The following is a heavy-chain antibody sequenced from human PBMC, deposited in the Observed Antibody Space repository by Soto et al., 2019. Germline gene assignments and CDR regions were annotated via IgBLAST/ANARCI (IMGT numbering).Heavy chain of an antibody. CDR2: IIPIFGTA. J-gene: IGHJ4*02. CDR3: ARDPLHYYGSGSLFDY. V-gene: IGHV1-69*12. Sequence: QVQLVQSGAEVKKPGSSVKVSCKASGGTFSSYAISWVRQAPGQGLEWMGGIIPIFGTANYAQKFQGRVTIAADECTSTAYMELSSLRSEDTAVYYCARDPLHYYGSGSLFDYWGQGTLVTVSS. D-gene: IGHD3-10*01. CDR1: GGTFSSYA.